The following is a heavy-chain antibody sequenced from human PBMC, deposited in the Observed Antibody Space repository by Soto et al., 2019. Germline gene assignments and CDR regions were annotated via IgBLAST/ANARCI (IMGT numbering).Heavy chain of an antibody. CDR2: FDPEDGET. CDR3: ATKGDSSGYYADKLTG. J-gene: IGHJ4*02. CDR1: GYTLTELS. D-gene: IGHD3-22*01. Sequence: GASVKVSCKVSGYTLTELSMHWVRQAPGKGLEWMGGFDPEDGETIYAQKFQGRVTMTEDTSTDTAYMELSSLRSEDTAVYYCATKGDSSGYYADKLTGWGQGTLVTVSS. V-gene: IGHV1-24*01.